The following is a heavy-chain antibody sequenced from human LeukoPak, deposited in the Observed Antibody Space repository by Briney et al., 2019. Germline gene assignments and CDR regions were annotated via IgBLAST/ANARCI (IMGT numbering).Heavy chain of an antibody. CDR1: GFTFSSYE. D-gene: IGHD3-22*01. Sequence: GGSLRLSCAASGFTFSSYEMNWVRQAPGKGLEWLSYISSSGSTIYYADSVKGRFTISRDNAKNSLYLQMNSLRAEDTAVYYCAKPGDGSGYYDYYYYGMDVWGQGTTVTVSS. V-gene: IGHV3-48*03. J-gene: IGHJ6*02. CDR3: AKPGDGSGYYDYYYYGMDV. CDR2: ISSSGSTI.